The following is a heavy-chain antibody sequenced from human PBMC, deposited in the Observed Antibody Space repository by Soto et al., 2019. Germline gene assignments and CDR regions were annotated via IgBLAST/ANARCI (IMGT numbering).Heavy chain of an antibody. CDR2: IIPIFGTA. Sequence: QVQLVQSGAEVKKPGSSVKVSCKASGGTFSSYAISWVRQAPGQGLEWMGGIIPIFGTANYAQNFQGRVTITADESTSTAYMELSSLRSKDTAVYYCARDQNYYDSRGFHKNTFDSWGQGTLVTVSS. CDR1: GGTFSSYA. CDR3: ARDQNYYDSRGFHKNTFDS. J-gene: IGHJ4*02. V-gene: IGHV1-69*12. D-gene: IGHD3-22*01.